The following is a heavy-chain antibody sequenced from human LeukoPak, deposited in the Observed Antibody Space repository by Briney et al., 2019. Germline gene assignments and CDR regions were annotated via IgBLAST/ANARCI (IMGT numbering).Heavy chain of an antibody. D-gene: IGHD3-10*01. CDR3: ASEQGFGELLTFDY. J-gene: IGHJ4*02. V-gene: IGHV4-39*01. CDR2: IYYSGST. Sequence: SETLSLTCTVSGGSISSSSYYWGGIRQPPWKGLEWIGSIYYSGSTYYNPSLKSRVTISVDTSKNQFSLKLSSVTAADTAVYYCASEQGFGELLTFDYWGQGTLVTVSS. CDR1: GGSISSSSYY.